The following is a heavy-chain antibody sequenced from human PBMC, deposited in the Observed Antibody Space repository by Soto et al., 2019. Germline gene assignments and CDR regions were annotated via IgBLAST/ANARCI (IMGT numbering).Heavy chain of an antibody. CDR2: ISSSGSTI. V-gene: IGHV3-48*03. J-gene: IGHJ6*02. Sequence: GGSLRLSCATSGFTFSSYEMNWVRQAPGKGLEWVSYISSSGSTIYYADSVKGRFTISRDNAKSSLYLQMDSLRAEDTAVYCCARDQEAGSFFPYYYGMDVWGQGTTVTVSS. CDR3: ARDQEAGSFFPYYYGMDV. CDR1: GFTFSSYE. D-gene: IGHD6-13*01.